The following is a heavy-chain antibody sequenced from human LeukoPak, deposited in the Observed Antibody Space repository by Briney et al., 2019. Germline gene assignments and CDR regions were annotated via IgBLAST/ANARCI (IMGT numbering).Heavy chain of an antibody. CDR1: GGPITTTPFY. CDR2: ISYYGST. Sequence: SETLPLTCTVSGGPITTTPFYWGWIRQSPGKGLEWLGSISYYGSTHYNPSLKSRVIIFADTSTNQFPLSLSSVTAADAALYYCVREVGGASRHVDYWGQGTLVTVSS. CDR3: VREVGGASRHVDY. V-gene: IGHV4-39*02. D-gene: IGHD6-6*01. J-gene: IGHJ4*02.